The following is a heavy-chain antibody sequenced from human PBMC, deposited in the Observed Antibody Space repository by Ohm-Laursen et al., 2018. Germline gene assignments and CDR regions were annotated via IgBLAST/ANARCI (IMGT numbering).Heavy chain of an antibody. J-gene: IGHJ6*02. CDR2: IYYSGST. D-gene: IGHD6-19*01. CDR3: ARYAGIAVAGKYYYGMDV. Sequence: PGTLSLTCTVSGGSISSYYWSWIRQPPGKGLEWIGYIYYSGSTNYNPSLKSRVTISVDTSKNQFSLKLSSVTAADTAVYYCARYAGIAVAGKYYYGMDVWGQGTTVTVSS. V-gene: IGHV4-59*01. CDR1: GGSISSYY.